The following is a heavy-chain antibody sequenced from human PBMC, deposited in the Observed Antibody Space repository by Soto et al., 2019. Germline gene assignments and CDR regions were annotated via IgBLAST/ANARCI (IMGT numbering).Heavy chain of an antibody. CDR2: IIPILGIA. V-gene: IGHV1-69*02. D-gene: IGHD1-20*01. CDR1: GGTFSSYT. CDR3: ARAKDYNWIDDFGDY. J-gene: IGHJ4*02. Sequence: QVQLVQSGAEVKKPGSSVKVSCKASGGTFSSYTISWVRQAPRQGLEWMGRIIPILGIANYAQKFQGRVTITADKSTSTAYMELSSLRSEDTAVYYCARAKDYNWIDDFGDYWGQGTLVTVSS.